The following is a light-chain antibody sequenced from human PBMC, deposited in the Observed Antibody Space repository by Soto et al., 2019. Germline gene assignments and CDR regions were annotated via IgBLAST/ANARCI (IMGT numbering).Light chain of an antibody. CDR1: QSVSSSY. V-gene: IGKV3-20*01. Sequence: EIVLTQSPGTLSLSPGERATLSCRASQSVSSSYLAWYQQKPGQAPRLLIFDASTRATGFPDRFSGSGSGTDFTLTISRLEPEDFAVSYCQHYGSSPLTFGGGTKVEIK. CDR3: QHYGSSPLT. J-gene: IGKJ4*01. CDR2: DAS.